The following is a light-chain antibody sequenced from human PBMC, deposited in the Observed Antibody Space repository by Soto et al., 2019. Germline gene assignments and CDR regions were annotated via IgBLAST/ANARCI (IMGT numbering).Light chain of an antibody. CDR1: QSVSNN. J-gene: IGKJ4*02. CDR2: GAS. V-gene: IGKV3D-15*01. CDR3: QQNNNSPCT. Sequence: ESGTSKCPATLSESPGERATLSCRASQSVSNNYLAWYQQKPGQAPRLLIYGASNRATGIPDRFGGSGSGTDFTLTISNLQSEDFAVYYCQQNNNSPCTFGRGTKVDI.